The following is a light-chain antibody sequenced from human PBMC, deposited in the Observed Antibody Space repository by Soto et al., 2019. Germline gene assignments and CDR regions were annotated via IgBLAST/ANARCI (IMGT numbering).Light chain of an antibody. CDR3: MQTLQTPLT. V-gene: IGKV2-28*01. Sequence: EIVMTQSPLSLPVTPGEPASISCRSSQSLLHSSGHNCLDWYLQKPGQSPQLLIYFGSNRASGVPARVSGSGSCTDFTLKISRVEAEDVGLYYYMQTLQTPLTFGGGTKVEIK. CDR1: QSLLHSSGHNC. CDR2: FGS. J-gene: IGKJ4*01.